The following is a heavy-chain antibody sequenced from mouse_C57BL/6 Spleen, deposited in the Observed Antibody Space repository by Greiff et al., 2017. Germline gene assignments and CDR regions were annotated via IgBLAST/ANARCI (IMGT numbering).Heavy chain of an antibody. Sequence: QVQLQQSGPELVKPGASVKISCKASGYAFSSSWMNWVKQRPGKGLEWIGRIYPGDGDTNYNGKFKGKATLTADKSSSTAYMQLSSLTSEDSAVYFCARGDGFYFDDWGQGTTLTVSS. V-gene: IGHV1-82*01. D-gene: IGHD2-3*01. CDR3: ARGDGFYFDD. CDR1: GYAFSSSW. CDR2: IYPGDGDT. J-gene: IGHJ2*01.